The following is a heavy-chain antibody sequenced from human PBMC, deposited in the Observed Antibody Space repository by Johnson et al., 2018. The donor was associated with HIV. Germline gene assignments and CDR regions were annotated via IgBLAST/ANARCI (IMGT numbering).Heavy chain of an antibody. J-gene: IGHJ3*02. Sequence: VQLVESGGGVVQPGGSLRLSCAASGFTLNSHGMHWVRQAPGKGLEWVAFIRYDGSNKYYADSVKGRFTISRDNSKNTLFLQMNSLRAEDTAVYYCAKSSRVSTTFDAFDIWGQGTMVTVSS. V-gene: IGHV3-30*02. CDR1: GFTLNSHG. CDR3: AKSSRVSTTFDAFDI. D-gene: IGHD1-26*01. CDR2: IRYDGSNK.